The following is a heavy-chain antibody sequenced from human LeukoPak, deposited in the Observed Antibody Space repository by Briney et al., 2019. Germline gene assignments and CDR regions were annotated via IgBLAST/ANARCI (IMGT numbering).Heavy chain of an antibody. Sequence: GGSLRLSCAASGFTFSDYYMSWLRQARGKGLERVSYIRSSGSTIYYADSVKGRFTISRDNAKNSLYLQMNSLRAEDTALYYCATGGGSYYFDYWGQGTLVTVSS. J-gene: IGHJ4*02. CDR1: GFTFSDYY. V-gene: IGHV3-11*01. CDR3: ATGGGSYYFDY. CDR2: IRSSGSTI. D-gene: IGHD2-15*01.